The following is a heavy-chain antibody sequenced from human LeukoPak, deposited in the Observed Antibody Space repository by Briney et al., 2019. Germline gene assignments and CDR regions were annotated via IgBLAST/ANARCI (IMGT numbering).Heavy chain of an antibody. CDR2: ISAYNGNT. Sequence: ASVKVSCKASGYTFTSYGISWVRQAPGQGLEWMGWISAYNGNTNYAQKFQGRVTITADESTSTAYMELSSLRSEDTAVYYCARDLNYGSGLGSAYYFDYWGQGTLVTVSS. D-gene: IGHD3-10*01. V-gene: IGHV1-18*01. CDR1: GYTFTSYG. J-gene: IGHJ4*02. CDR3: ARDLNYGSGLGSAYYFDY.